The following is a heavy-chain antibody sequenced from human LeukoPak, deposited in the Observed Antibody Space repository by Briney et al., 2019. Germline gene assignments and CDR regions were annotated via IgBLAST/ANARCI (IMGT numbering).Heavy chain of an antibody. CDR1: GGSISNGGYY. D-gene: IGHD3-10*01. Sequence: SQTLSLTCTVSGGSISNGGYYWSWIRQHPGKGLEWIGYIYYSGSTYYNPSLKSRVTISVDTSKNQFSLKLSSVTAADTAVYYCANYGSGSYRFDPWGQGTLVTVSS. V-gene: IGHV4-31*03. CDR3: ANYGSGSYRFDP. CDR2: IYYSGST. J-gene: IGHJ5*02.